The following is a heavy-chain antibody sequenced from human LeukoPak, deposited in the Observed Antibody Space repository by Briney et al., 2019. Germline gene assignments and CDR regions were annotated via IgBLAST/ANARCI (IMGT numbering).Heavy chain of an antibody. Sequence: GGSLRLSCAASGFTFSSYAMSWVRQAPGKGLEWVSVISGSGGDTYYADSVKGRFTISRHNSKNTLYLQMNSLRAEDTAIYYCAKTGCTSTGCYENYWGQGTLVTASS. D-gene: IGHD2-2*01. V-gene: IGHV3-23*01. CDR3: AKTGCTSTGCYENY. CDR2: ISGSGGDT. J-gene: IGHJ4*02. CDR1: GFTFSSYA.